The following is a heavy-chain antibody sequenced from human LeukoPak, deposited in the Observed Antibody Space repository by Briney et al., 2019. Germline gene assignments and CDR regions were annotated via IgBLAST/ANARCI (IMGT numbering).Heavy chain of an antibody. J-gene: IGHJ6*02. CDR2: IIPIFGTA. D-gene: IGHD1-20*01. V-gene: IGHV1-69*13. CDR1: GGTLSSYA. CDR3: ARTHNWNDYYYGMDV. Sequence: SVKVSCKASGGTLSSYAISWVRQAPGQGLEWMGGIIPIFGTANYAQKFQGRVTITADESTSTAYMELSSLRSEDTAVYYCARTHNWNDYYYGMDVWGQGTTVTVSS.